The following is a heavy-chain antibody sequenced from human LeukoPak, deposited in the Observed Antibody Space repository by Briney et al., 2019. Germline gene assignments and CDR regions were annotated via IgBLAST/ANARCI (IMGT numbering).Heavy chain of an antibody. D-gene: IGHD5-18*01. CDR2: ISAYNGNT. J-gene: IGHJ4*02. V-gene: IGHV1-18*01. CDR1: GYTFTSYG. Sequence: ASVKVSCKASGYTFTSYGISWVGQAPGQGLEWMGWISAYNGNTNYAQKLQGRVTMTTHTSTSTAYMELRSLRADDTAVYYCARDDTAMACFDYWGQGTLVTVSS. CDR3: ARDDTAMACFDY.